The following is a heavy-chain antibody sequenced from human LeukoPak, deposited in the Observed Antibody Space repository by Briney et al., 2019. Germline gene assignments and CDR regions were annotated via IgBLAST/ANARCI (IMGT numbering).Heavy chain of an antibody. V-gene: IGHV4-39*01. CDR2: IYYSGST. D-gene: IGHD3-3*01. J-gene: IGHJ4*02. CDR1: GGSISSSSYY. CDR3: ATHGRITIFGVVIPTFDY. Sequence: SETLSLTCTVSGGSISSSSYYWGRIRQPPGKGLEWIGSIYYSGSTYYNPSLKSRVTISVDTSKNQFSLKLSSVTAADTAVYYCATHGRITIFGVVIPTFDYWGQGTLVTVSS.